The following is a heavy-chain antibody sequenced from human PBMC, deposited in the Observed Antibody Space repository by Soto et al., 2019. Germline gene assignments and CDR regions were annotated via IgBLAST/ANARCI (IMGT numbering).Heavy chain of an antibody. J-gene: IGHJ6*02. V-gene: IGHV4-61*01. D-gene: IGHD6-6*01. CDR3: ARSMYSTSAQLYYGMDV. CDR1: GGSVSSGSYY. Sequence: SETLSLTCTVSGGSVSSGSYYWSWIRQPPGKGLEWIGYIYYSGITYYNLSLKSRVTISVDTSKNQLSLKLSSETAADTAVYYCARSMYSTSAQLYYGMDVWGQGTTVTVSS. CDR2: IYYSGIT.